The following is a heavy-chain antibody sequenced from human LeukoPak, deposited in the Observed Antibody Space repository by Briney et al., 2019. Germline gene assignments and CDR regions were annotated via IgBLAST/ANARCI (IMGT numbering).Heavy chain of an antibody. J-gene: IGHJ4*02. CDR1: GGSFSGYH. V-gene: IGHV4-34*01. CDR2: INHSGST. D-gene: IGHD6-19*01. Sequence: SETLSLTCAVYGGSFSGYHWSWIRQPPGKGLEWIGEINHSGSTNYNPSLKSRVTISVDTSKNQFSLKLSSVTAADTAVYYCARGRNSGFDYWGQGTLVTVSS. CDR3: ARGRNSGFDY.